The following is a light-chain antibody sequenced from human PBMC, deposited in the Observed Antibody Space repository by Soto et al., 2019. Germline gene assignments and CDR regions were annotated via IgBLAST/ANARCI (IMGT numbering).Light chain of an antibody. J-gene: IGLJ2*01. Sequence: QSVLTQPPSASGSPGQSVTISCTGTSRDVGGYNYVSWYQQHPGKAPKVMMYEVSKRPSGVPDRFSGSKSGNTASLTVSGLQAEDEADYYCSSYGGTNSLKVFGGGTKVTVL. CDR3: SSYGGTNSLKV. V-gene: IGLV2-8*01. CDR2: EVS. CDR1: SRDVGGYNY.